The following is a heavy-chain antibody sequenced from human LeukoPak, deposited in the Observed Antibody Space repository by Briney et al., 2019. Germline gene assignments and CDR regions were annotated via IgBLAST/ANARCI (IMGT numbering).Heavy chain of an antibody. CDR2: ISSSSSYI. J-gene: IGHJ4*02. CDR3: ARDGYSSSPDY. D-gene: IGHD6-6*01. CDR1: GFTFSSYG. Sequence: GRSLRLSCAASGFTFSSYGMHWVRQAPGRGLEWVSSISSSSSYIYYADSVKGRFTISRDNAKNSLYLQMNSLRAEDTAVYYCARDGYSSSPDYWGQGTLVTVSS. V-gene: IGHV3-21*01.